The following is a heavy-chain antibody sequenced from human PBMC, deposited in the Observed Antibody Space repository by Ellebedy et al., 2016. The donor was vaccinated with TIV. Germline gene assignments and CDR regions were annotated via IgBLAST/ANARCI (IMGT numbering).Heavy chain of an antibody. J-gene: IGHJ3*02. D-gene: IGHD3-10*02. CDR1: GFIFDDYA. Sequence: PGGSLRLSCAASGFIFDDYAMHWVRQAPGKGLEWVSGISWDSDNIAYADSVKGRFTISRDNAKNFLYLQMNSLRPEDSALYYCAKPKTAVRGAFDIWGQGTMVIVSS. V-gene: IGHV3-9*01. CDR2: ISWDSDNI. CDR3: AKPKTAVRGAFDI.